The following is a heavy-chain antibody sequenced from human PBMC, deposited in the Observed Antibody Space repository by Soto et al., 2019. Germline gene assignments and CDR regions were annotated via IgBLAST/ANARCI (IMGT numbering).Heavy chain of an antibody. CDR3: ARHHGSGSYLWFDT. J-gene: IGHJ5*02. CDR1: GDTFTIYD. Sequence: XSVKVSCKASGDTFTIYDINLVRQATGQGLEWMGWMNPNSGNTGYSQKFQGRVTMTRNTSISTDYMELSSLRSEDTAVYYCARHHGSGSYLWFDTWGQGTLVTVSS. D-gene: IGHD3-10*01. CDR2: MNPNSGNT. V-gene: IGHV1-8*02.